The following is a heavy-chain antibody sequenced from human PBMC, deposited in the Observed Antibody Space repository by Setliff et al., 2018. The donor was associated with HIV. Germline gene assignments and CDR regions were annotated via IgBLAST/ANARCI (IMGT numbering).Heavy chain of an antibody. CDR2: MYYSGST. CDR3: ARHVTVVAYFETLAGSFNY. V-gene: IGHV4-39*01. Sequence: PSETLSLTCTVSGGSISSGTYYWGWIRQPPGKGLEYIGTMYYSGSTYYNPSLRSRVTISVDTSKNHISLRLSSVIAADTAVYYCARHVTVVAYFETLAGSFNYWGQGTLVTVSS. D-gene: IGHD2-21*01. J-gene: IGHJ4*02. CDR1: GGSISSGTYY.